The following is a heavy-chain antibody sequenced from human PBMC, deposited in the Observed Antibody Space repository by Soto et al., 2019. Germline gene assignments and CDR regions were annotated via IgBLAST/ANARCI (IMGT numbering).Heavy chain of an antibody. CDR2: INPNSGGT. CDR1: GYTFTGYY. D-gene: IGHD6-19*01. Sequence: ASVKVSCKVSGYTFTGYYMHWVRQAPGQGLEWMGWINPNSGGTNYAQKFQGWVTMTRDTSISTAYMELSRLRSDDTAVYYCATHSSIAVAGYYGMDVWGQGTTVTSP. V-gene: IGHV1-2*04. CDR3: ATHSSIAVAGYYGMDV. J-gene: IGHJ6*02.